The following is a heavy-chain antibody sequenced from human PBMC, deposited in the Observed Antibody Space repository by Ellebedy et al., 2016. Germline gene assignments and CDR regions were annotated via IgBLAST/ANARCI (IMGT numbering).Heavy chain of an antibody. Sequence: SETLSLTCTVSGGSISSGGYYWSWIRQHPGTGLEWIGYIYYSGSTYYNPSLKRRVTISVDTSKNQFSRKLSSVTASDTAVYYCARQGRGAAAGFDYWGQGTLVTVSS. CDR1: GGSISSGGYY. CDR2: IYYSGST. D-gene: IGHD6-13*01. J-gene: IGHJ4*02. CDR3: ARQGRGAAAGFDY. V-gene: IGHV4-31*03.